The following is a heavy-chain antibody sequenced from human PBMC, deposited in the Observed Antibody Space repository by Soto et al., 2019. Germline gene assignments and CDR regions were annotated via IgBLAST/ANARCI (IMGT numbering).Heavy chain of an antibody. CDR3: ARDETDGCSGGSCYSGYYYYGMDV. V-gene: IGHV3-48*04. Sequence: GGSLRLSCAGSGFTFSSYNMNWVRQAPGKGLEWVSYISSSGSTIYYADSVKGRFTISRDNAKNSLYLQMNSLRAEDTAVYYCARDETDGCSGGSCYSGYYYYGMDVWGQGTTVTVSS. D-gene: IGHD2-15*01. CDR2: ISSSGSTI. J-gene: IGHJ6*02. CDR1: GFTFSSYN.